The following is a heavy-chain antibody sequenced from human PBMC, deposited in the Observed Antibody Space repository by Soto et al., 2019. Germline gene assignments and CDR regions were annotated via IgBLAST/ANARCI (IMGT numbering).Heavy chain of an antibody. CDR2: IYYSGST. J-gene: IGHJ6*02. CDR3: ARVSKYCTNGVCYNGYYYYGMDV. CDR1: GGSISSYY. D-gene: IGHD2-8*01. Sequence: KTSETLSLTCTVSGGSISSYYWSWIRQPPGKGLEWIGYIYYSGSTNYNPSLKSRVTISVDTSKNQFSLKLSSVTAADTAVYYCARVSKYCTNGVCYNGYYYYGMDVWGQGTTVTVSS. V-gene: IGHV4-59*01.